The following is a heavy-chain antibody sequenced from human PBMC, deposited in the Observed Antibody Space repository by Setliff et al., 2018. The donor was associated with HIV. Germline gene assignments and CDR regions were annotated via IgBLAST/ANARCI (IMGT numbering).Heavy chain of an antibody. V-gene: IGHV1-69*05. J-gene: IGHJ3*02. CDR1: GGTFSSYA. Sequence: SVKVSCKASGGTFSSYAINWVRQAPGQGLEWMGGIIPMFGTRNYAQKFQGRVTITTDEFTSTAYMELSSLRSEDTALYYCARGQSQGYAYSGSYGAFDIWVQGTMVTVSS. D-gene: IGHD1-26*01. CDR3: ARGQSQGYAYSGSYGAFDI. CDR2: IIPMFGTR.